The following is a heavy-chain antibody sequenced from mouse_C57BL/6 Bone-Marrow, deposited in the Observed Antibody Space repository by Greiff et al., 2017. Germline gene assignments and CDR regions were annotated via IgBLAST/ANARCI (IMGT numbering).Heavy chain of an antibody. V-gene: IGHV1-58*01. J-gene: IGHJ4*01. CDR3: ARGYHYYGRRYYAMDY. CDR2: IYLGNGYT. D-gene: IGHD1-1*01. Sequence: VQLQQSGAELVRPGSSVKMSCKTSGYTFTSYGINWVKQRPGQGLEWIGYIYLGNGYTEYNEKFKGKATLTSDTSSSTAYMQLSSLTSEDSAIYFCARGYHYYGRRYYAMDYWGQGTSVTVSS. CDR1: GYTFTSYG.